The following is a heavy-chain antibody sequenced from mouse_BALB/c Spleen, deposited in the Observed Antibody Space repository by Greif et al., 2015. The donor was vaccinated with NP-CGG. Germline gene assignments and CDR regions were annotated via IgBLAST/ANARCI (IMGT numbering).Heavy chain of an antibody. Sequence: EVKLVESGGGLVQPGGSLKLSCAASGFTFSSYGMSWVRQTPDKRLEFVATINSNGGSTYYPDSVKGRFTISRDNAKNTLYLQMSSLKSEDTAMYYCATGFAYWGQGTLVTVSA. J-gene: IGHJ3*01. V-gene: IGHV5-6-3*01. CDR2: INSNGGST. CDR3: ATGFAY. CDR1: GFTFSSYG.